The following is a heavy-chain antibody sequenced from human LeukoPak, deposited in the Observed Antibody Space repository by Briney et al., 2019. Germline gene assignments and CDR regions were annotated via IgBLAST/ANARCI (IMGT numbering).Heavy chain of an antibody. Sequence: GGSLRLSCAASGFTFSDYYMSWIRQAPGKGLEWVSSISSSSSYIYYADSVKGRFTISRDNAKNSLYLQMNSLRAEDTAVYYCARDWYCSGGSCYSSYYYYYMDVWGKGTTVTVSS. J-gene: IGHJ6*03. CDR1: GFTFSDYY. CDR3: ARDWYCSGGSCYSSYYYYYMDV. CDR2: ISSSSSYI. V-gene: IGHV3-11*06. D-gene: IGHD2-15*01.